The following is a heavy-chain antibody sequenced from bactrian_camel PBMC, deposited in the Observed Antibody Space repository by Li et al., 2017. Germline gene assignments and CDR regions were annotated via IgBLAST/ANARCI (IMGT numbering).Heavy chain of an antibody. J-gene: IGHJ7*01. CDR1: GFTFSLYT. Sequence: VQLVESGGGLVQPGGSLRLSCAASGFTFSLYTQSWVRQAPGKGLEWVAQITNAGTTYYADSVKGRFTISRDSAKNTLYLQLNSLKTGDTAMYYCVKEVVPGSGWAMDYWGKGTQVTVS. D-gene: IGHD7*01. V-gene: IGHV3S10*01. CDR2: ITNAGTT.